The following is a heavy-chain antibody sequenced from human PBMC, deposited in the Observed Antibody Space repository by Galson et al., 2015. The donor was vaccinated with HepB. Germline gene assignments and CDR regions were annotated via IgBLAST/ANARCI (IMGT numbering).Heavy chain of an antibody. J-gene: IGHJ4*02. CDR2: ISAYNGNT. CDR1: GYTFTSYG. Sequence: SVKVSCKASGYTFTSYGISWVRQAPGQGLEWMGWISAYNGNTNYAQKLQGRVTMTTDTSTSTAYMELRSLRSDDTAVYYCARDNGNVWGSYHADYWGQGTLVTVSS. CDR3: ARDNGNVWGSYHADY. D-gene: IGHD3-16*02. V-gene: IGHV1-18*01.